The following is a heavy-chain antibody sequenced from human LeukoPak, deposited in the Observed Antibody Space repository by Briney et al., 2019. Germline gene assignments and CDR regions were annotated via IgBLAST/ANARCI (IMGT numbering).Heavy chain of an antibody. CDR3: ARGGDYDFFDY. D-gene: IGHD5-12*01. CDR1: GFTFDDYG. Sequence: GRSLRLSCAASGFTFDDYGMHWVRQAPGKGLEWLAVISYDGTNKYYADSVKDRFTISRDNSKNTLSLQMNSLRVEDTAVYYCARGGDYDFFDYWGQGTLVIVSS. J-gene: IGHJ4*02. CDR2: ISYDGTNK. V-gene: IGHV3-30*03.